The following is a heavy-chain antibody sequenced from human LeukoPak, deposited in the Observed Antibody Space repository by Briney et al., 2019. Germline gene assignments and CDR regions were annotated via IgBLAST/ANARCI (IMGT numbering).Heavy chain of an antibody. CDR3: ARDRGTVNRIPDNWFDP. CDR1: GYTFTGYY. Sequence: ASVKVSCKASGYTFTGYYMHWVRQAPGQGLEWMGWINPNSGGTNYAQKFQGRVTMTRDTSISTAYMELSRLRSDDTAVYYCARDRGTVNRIPDNWFDPWSQGTLVTVSS. J-gene: IGHJ5*02. D-gene: IGHD2-2*01. V-gene: IGHV1-2*02. CDR2: INPNSGGT.